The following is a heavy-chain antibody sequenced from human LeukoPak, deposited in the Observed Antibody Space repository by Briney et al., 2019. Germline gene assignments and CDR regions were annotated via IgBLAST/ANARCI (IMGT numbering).Heavy chain of an antibody. Sequence: GGSLRLSCAASGFTFSSYGMHWVRQAPGKGLEWVAVIPYDGSNKYYADSVKGRFTISRENSENRLYLQMNSLRAEDTAVYYCARAEGYGGELDSWGQGTLVTVSS. CDR2: IPYDGSNK. CDR3: ARAEGYGGELDS. CDR1: GFTFSSYG. D-gene: IGHD4-23*01. J-gene: IGHJ4*02. V-gene: IGHV3-30*13.